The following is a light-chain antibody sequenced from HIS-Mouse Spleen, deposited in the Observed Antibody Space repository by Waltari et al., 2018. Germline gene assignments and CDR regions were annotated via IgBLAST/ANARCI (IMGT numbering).Light chain of an antibody. V-gene: IGLV3-10*01. CDR3: YSTDSSGNHYV. CDR2: EDS. CDR1: ALPKKY. Sequence: SYELTQPPSVSVSPGQTARITCSGDALPKKYAYWYQQKSGQAPVLFIYEDSKRPSGSPGRFSGSSSGTMATLTISGAQVEDEADYYCYSTDSSGNHYVFGTGTKVTVL. J-gene: IGLJ1*01.